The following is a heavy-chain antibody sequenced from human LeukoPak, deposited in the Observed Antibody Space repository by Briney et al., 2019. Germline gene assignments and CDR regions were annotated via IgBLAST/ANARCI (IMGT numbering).Heavy chain of an antibody. CDR1: GASISSYY. CDR3: ARGPFLGYCSGGSCYSYWFDP. CDR2: IYFSGST. Sequence: PETLSLTGTVSGASISSYYWGWIRQPPGKGLEWLGYIYFSGSTNYNPSLKSRVTISVDTSKNQFSLKLSSVTAADTAVYYCARGPFLGYCSGGSCYSYWFDPWGQGTLVTVSS. D-gene: IGHD2-15*01. J-gene: IGHJ5*02. V-gene: IGHV4-59*01.